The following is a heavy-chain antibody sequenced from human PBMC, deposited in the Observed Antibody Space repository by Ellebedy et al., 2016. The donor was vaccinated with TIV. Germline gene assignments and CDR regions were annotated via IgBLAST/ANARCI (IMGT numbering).Heavy chain of an antibody. V-gene: IGHV3-30*18. CDR1: GFTFSSYG. J-gene: IGHJ4*02. CDR2: ISYDGSNK. Sequence: GESLKISXAASGFTFSSYGMHWVRQAPGKGLEWVAVISYDGSNKYYADSVKGRFTISRDNSKNTLYLQMNSLRAEDTAVYYCAKGAPRISGYEASYFDYWGQGTLVTVSS. CDR3: AKGAPRISGYEASYFDY. D-gene: IGHD5-12*01.